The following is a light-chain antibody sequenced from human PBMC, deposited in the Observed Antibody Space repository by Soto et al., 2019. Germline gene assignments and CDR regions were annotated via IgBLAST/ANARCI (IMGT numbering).Light chain of an antibody. CDR1: SSDVGGYNY. J-gene: IGLJ2*01. CDR2: DVT. Sequence: QSVLTQPASVSGSPGQSITISCTGTSSDVGGYNYVSWYQQHPGKAPKLVIYDVTNRPSGVSNRFSGSKSGNTASLTISGLQAEDEADYYCSSYTSLSTVVFGGGTKLTVL. V-gene: IGLV2-14*01. CDR3: SSYTSLSTVV.